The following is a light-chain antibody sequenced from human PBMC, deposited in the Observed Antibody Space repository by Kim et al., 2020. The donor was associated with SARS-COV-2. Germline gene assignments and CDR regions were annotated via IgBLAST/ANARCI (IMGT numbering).Light chain of an antibody. CDR3: QVWDSSSDHWV. V-gene: IGLV3-21*04. CDR1: NIGSKS. J-gene: IGLJ3*02. CDR2: YDS. Sequence: SYELTQPPSVSVAPGKTARITCGGNNIGSKSVHWYQQKPGQAPVLVIYYDSDRPSGIPERFSGSNSANTATLTISRVEAGDEADYYCQVWDSSSDHWVFGGGTQLTVL.